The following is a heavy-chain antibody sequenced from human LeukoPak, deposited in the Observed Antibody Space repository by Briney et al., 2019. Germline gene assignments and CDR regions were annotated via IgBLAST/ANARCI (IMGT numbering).Heavy chain of an antibody. CDR1: GYTFTSYG. D-gene: IGHD2-15*01. CDR2: ISAYNGNT. J-gene: IGHJ4*02. V-gene: IGHV1-18*01. Sequence: GASVKVSCKASGYTFTSYGISWVRQAPGQGLEWMGWISAYNGNTNYAQKLQGRVTMTTDTSTSTAYLELGSLRSDDTAVYYCARANFGYCSGGSCYTYFDYWGQGTLVTVSS. CDR3: ARANFGYCSGGSCYTYFDY.